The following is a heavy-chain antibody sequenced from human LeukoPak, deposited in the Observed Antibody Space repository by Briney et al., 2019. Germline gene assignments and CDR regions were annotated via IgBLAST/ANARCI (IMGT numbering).Heavy chain of an antibody. V-gene: IGHV3-30*03. Sequence: GGSLRLSCAASGFTFSSYGMHWVRQAPGKGLEWMAVISYDGSNKYYADSVKGRLVISRDNSKNTVYLQMNSLRADDTAVYYCARGGGTAGYYYQMDVWGQGTTVTVSS. CDR3: ARGGGTAGYYYQMDV. J-gene: IGHJ6*02. CDR2: ISYDGSNK. D-gene: IGHD3-16*01. CDR1: GFTFSSYG.